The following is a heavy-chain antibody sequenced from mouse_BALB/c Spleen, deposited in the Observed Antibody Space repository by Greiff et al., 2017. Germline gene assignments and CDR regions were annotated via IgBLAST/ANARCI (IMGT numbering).Heavy chain of an antibody. V-gene: IGHV1S81*02. D-gene: IGHD2-4*01. CDR2: INPSNGGT. Sequence: VQLQQSGAELVKPGASVKLSCKASDYTFTSYYMYWVKQRPGQGLEWIGEINPSNGGTNFNEKFKSKATLTVDKSSSTAYMQLSSLTSEDSAVYYCTRRAVYYDYDDYAMDYWGQGTSVTVSS. J-gene: IGHJ4*01. CDR3: TRRAVYYDYDDYAMDY. CDR1: DYTFTSYY.